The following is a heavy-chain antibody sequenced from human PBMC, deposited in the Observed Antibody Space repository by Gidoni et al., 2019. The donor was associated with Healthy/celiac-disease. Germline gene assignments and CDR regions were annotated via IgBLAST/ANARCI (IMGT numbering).Heavy chain of an antibody. CDR3: AKWASGSYYGAEYFQH. CDR2: ISGSGGST. V-gene: IGHV3-23*01. J-gene: IGHJ1*01. Sequence: EVPLLESGGDLVQPGGSLILPCSASGFTFSLSAMSWVRQAPGKGLEWVSAISGSGGSTYYADSVKGRFTISRDNSKNTLYLQMNSLRAEDTAVYYCAKWASGSYYGAEYFQHWGQGTLVTVSS. D-gene: IGHD1-26*01. CDR1: GFTFSLSA.